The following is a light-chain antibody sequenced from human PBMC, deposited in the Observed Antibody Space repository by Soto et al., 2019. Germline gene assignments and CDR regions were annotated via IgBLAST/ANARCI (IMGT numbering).Light chain of an antibody. CDR3: QQSYRSPVT. Sequence: DIQMTQSPSSLSESLGDRDAITCRASESIFSHLNWFQQKPGKAPKLLIYAASTLQSGVPSRFSGSGSGTDFTLTIDSLQLEDFSTYYCQQSYRSPVTFGQGTRLEIK. CDR1: ESIFSH. V-gene: IGKV1-39*01. CDR2: AAS. J-gene: IGKJ5*01.